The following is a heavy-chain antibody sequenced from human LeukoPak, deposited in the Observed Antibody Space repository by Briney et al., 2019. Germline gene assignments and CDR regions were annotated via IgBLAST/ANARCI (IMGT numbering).Heavy chain of an antibody. CDR2: INSDGSST. V-gene: IGHV3-74*01. CDR3: ARENFGP. J-gene: IGHJ5*02. Sequence: GGSLRLSCAASGFTFSSNWMHWVRQAPGKGLVWVSRINSDGSSTSYADSVKGRFTISKDNAKNMVYLQMNSLRGEDTAVYYCARENFGPWGQGTQVTVSS. CDR1: GFTFSSNW.